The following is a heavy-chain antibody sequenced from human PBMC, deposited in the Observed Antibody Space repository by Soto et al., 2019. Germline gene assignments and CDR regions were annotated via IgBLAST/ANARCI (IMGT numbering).Heavy chain of an antibody. CDR1: GYTFTSYG. CDR2: ISAYNGNT. D-gene: IGHD2-21*02. J-gene: IGHJ6*02. CDR3: ARPIVVVTRLSPAGYYYYGMDV. V-gene: IGHV1-18*01. Sequence: ASVKVSCTASGYTFTSYGISWVRQAPGQGLEWMGWISAYNGNTNYAQKLQGRVTMTTDTSTSTAYMELRSLRSDDTAVYYCARPIVVVTRLSPAGYYYYGMDVWGQGTTVTVSS.